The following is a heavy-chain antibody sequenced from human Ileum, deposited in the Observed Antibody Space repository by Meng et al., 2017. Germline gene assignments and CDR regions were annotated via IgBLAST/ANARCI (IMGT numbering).Heavy chain of an antibody. CDR2: FHPGSGA. CDR3: AKNGAYCLES. CDR1: GGSISSGTW. V-gene: IGHV4-4*02. J-gene: IGHJ4*02. Sequence: QVHVPGPGPGLVKPSVTLSLTCAVSGGSISSGTWWSWVRQPPGKGLQWIGEFHPGSGATYNPSLKARVTISVDTSMQQFSLQLTSVTAADTAVYYCAKNGAYCLESWGQGTLVTVSS. D-gene: IGHD2-21*01.